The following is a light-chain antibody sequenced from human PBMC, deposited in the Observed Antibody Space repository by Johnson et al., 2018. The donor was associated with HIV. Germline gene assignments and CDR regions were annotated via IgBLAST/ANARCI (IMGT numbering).Light chain of an antibody. CDR1: TSNIGSNS. CDR3: GTWDSSLSVYV. J-gene: IGLJ1*01. V-gene: IGLV1-51*01. CDR2: DRN. Sequence: QSVLTQPPSVSAAPGQKVTISCSGNTSNIGSNSVSWYQHLPGIAPKLLVYDRNKRPSGIPDRFSGYKSGTSATLGITGLQTGDEADYYCGTWDSSLSVYVFGTGTKVTVL.